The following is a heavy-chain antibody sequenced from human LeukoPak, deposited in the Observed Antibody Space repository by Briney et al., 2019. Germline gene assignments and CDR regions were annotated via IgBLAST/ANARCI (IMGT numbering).Heavy chain of an antibody. D-gene: IGHD3-3*01. CDR3: ARVTMYYDFWSGYPYY. V-gene: IGHV1-18*01. Sequence: ASVKVSCKAFGYTFTSYGISWVRQAPGQGLEWMGWISAYNGNTNYAQKLQGRVTMTTDTSTSTAYMELRSLRSDDTAVYYCARVTMYYDFWSGYPYYWGQGTLVTVSS. CDR2: ISAYNGNT. CDR1: GYTFTSYG. J-gene: IGHJ4*02.